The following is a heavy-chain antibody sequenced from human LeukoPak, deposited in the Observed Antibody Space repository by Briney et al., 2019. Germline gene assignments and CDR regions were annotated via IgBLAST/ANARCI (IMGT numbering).Heavy chain of an antibody. CDR3: ARVDYGGTFDY. V-gene: IGHV4-59*10. CDR1: GGSFSGYY. CDR2: IYTSGST. J-gene: IGHJ4*02. Sequence: KPSETLSLTCAVYGGSFSGYYWSWIRQPAGKGLEWIGRIYTSGSTNYNPSLKSRVTISVDTSKNQFSLKLSSVTAADTAVYYCARVDYGGTFDYWGQGTLVTVSS. D-gene: IGHD4-23*01.